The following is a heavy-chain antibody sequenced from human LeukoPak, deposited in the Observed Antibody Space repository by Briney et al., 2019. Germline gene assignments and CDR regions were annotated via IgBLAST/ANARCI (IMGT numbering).Heavy chain of an antibody. V-gene: IGHV3-15*01. CDR2: IKSKGDGETI. CDR3: TTDLGLTMIRGVIVY. Sequence: GGSLRLSCAASGFTSTNAWMSWVRQAPGKGLEWVGRIKSKGDGETIDNAAPVKGRFTMSRDDSKATLYLQMNSLKAEDTAVYYCTTDLGLTMIRGVIVYWGQGALVTVSS. CDR1: GFTSTNAW. J-gene: IGHJ4*02. D-gene: IGHD3-10*01.